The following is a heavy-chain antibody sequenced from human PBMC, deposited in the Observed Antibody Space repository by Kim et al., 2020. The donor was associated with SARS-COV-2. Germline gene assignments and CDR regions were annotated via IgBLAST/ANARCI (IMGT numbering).Heavy chain of an antibody. Sequence: KYHPSLTSRVTMSVDTSQNQFSLKLSSVTAADTAIYYCARRDSSTSWYFDLWGRATLVTVSS. V-gene: IGHV4-61*07. D-gene: IGHD3-22*01. J-gene: IGHJ2*01. CDR3: ARRDSSTSWYFDL.